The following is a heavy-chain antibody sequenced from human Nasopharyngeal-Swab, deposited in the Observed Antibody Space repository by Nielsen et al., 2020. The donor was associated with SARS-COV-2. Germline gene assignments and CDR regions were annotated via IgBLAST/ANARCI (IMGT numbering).Heavy chain of an antibody. J-gene: IGHJ6*02. CDR3: ARGIAAAGTPGYGMDV. CDR1: GGSISSGSYY. D-gene: IGHD6-13*01. Sequence: SETLSLTCTVSGGSISSGSYYWSWIRQPAGKGLEWIGRIYTSGSTNYNPSLKSRVTISVDTSKNQFSLKLSSVTAADTAVYYCARGIAAAGTPGYGMDVWGQGTTVTVSS. CDR2: IYTSGST. V-gene: IGHV4-61*02.